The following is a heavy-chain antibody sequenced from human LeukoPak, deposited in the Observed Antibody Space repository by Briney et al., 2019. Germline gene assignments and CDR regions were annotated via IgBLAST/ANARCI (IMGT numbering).Heavy chain of an antibody. V-gene: IGHV3-23*01. Sequence: PGGSLRLSCAASGFTFSSYAMSWVRQAPGKGLEWVSAISGSGGSTYYADSVKGRFTISRDNSKNTLYLQMNSLRAEDTAVYYCAKRQALTAAAGTYFQHWGQGTLVTVSS. D-gene: IGHD6-13*01. CDR2: ISGSGGST. CDR3: AKRQALTAAAGTYFQH. J-gene: IGHJ1*01. CDR1: GFTFSSYA.